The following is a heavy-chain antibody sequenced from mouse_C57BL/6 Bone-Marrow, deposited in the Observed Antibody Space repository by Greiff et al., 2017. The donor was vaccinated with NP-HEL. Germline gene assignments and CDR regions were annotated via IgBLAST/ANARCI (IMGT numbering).Heavy chain of an antibody. V-gene: IGHV1-82*01. CDR1: GYAFSSSW. CDR2: IYPGDGDT. D-gene: IGHD1-1*01. Sequence: VKLMESGPELVKPGASVKISCKASGYAFSSSWMNWVKQRPGKGLEWIGRIYPGDGDTNYNGKFKGKATLTADKSSSTAYMQLSSLTSEDSAVYFCAKGDYGSSSYWGQGTLVTVSA. CDR3: AKGDYGSSSY. J-gene: IGHJ3*01.